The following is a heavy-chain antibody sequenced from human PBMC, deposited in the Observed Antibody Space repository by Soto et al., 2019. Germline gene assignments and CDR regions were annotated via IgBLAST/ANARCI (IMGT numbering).Heavy chain of an antibody. J-gene: IGHJ4*02. D-gene: IGHD2-8*01. CDR1: GGTFSSYA. CDR2: IIPIFGTA. CDR3: AADGDCTNGVCPAYYFDY. Sequence: QVQLVQSGAEVKKPGSSVKVSCKASGGTFSSYAISWVRQAPGQGLEWMGGIIPIFGTANYAQKFQGRVTITADESTSTAYMELSSRRSEDTAVYYCAADGDCTNGVCPAYYFDYWGQGPLVTVSS. V-gene: IGHV1-69*12.